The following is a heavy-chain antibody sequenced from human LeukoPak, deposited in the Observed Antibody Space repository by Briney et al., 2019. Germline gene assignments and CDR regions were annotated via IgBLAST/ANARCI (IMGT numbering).Heavy chain of an antibody. V-gene: IGHV3-74*01. CDR3: ARAPSNSWHLFDL. D-gene: IGHD2-2*01. Sequence: GGSLRLSCAASGFTFSTSWMHWVRQAPGKGLVWVSRTNSDGSRINYADSVKGRFTIYRDNSKNTLYLEMNSLRAEDTAVYYCARAPSNSWHLFDLWGQGTMVTVSS. J-gene: IGHJ3*01. CDR1: GFTFSTSW. CDR2: TNSDGSRI.